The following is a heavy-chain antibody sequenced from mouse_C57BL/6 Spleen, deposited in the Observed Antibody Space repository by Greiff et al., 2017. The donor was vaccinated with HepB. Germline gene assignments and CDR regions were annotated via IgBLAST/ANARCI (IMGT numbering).Heavy chain of an antibody. CDR1: GYTFTDYY. V-gene: IGHV1-76*01. D-gene: IGHD2-5*01. J-gene: IGHJ4*01. CDR3: ARLAYYSNYDAMDY. CDR2: IYPGSGNT. Sequence: QVQLKQSGAELVRPGASVKLSCKASGYTFTDYYINWVKQRPGQGLEWIARIYPGSGNTYYNEKFKGKATLTAEKSSSTAYMQLSSLTSEDSAVYFCARLAYYSNYDAMDYWGQGTSVTVSS.